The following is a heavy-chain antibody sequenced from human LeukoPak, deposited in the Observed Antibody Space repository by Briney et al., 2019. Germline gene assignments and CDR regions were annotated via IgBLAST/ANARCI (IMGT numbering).Heavy chain of an antibody. CDR3: ARAGFGMAPLRGTPFDY. J-gene: IGHJ4*02. D-gene: IGHD3-10*01. CDR1: GGSFSGYY. Sequence: SETLSLTCAVYGGSFSGYYWSWIRQPPGKGLEWIGEINHSGSTNYNPSLMSRVTTTVDTSKNQFSLKLSSVTAADTAVYYCARAGFGMAPLRGTPFDYWGQGALVTVSS. CDR2: INHSGST. V-gene: IGHV4-34*01.